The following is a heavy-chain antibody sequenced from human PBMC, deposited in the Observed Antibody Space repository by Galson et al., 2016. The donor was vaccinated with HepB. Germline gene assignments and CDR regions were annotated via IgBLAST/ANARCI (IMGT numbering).Heavy chain of an antibody. V-gene: IGHV4-31*03. D-gene: IGHD3-10*01. J-gene: IGHJ4*02. CDR1: GGSISSGGYY. CDR2: IYRSGST. CDR3: ARDRSSGSGNFGY. Sequence: TLSLTCTVSGGSISSGGYYWSWIRQHPGKGLEWIGYIYRSGSTYYNPSLKSRVSISVDTSKNQFSPRLSSVTAADTAVYYCARDRSSGSGNFGYWGQGTLVTVAS.